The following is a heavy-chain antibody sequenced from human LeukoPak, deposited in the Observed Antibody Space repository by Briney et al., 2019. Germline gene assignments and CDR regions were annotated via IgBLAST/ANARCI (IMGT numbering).Heavy chain of an antibody. Sequence: GGFLRLSCAVSGFTFSSYWMHWVRQAPGKGLVWVSRINSDGSSTSYADSVKGRFTISRDNAKNTLYLQMNSLRVEDTAVYYCASHCSSTSCLDYWGQGTLVTVSS. J-gene: IGHJ4*02. CDR3: ASHCSSTSCLDY. CDR2: INSDGSST. V-gene: IGHV3-74*01. CDR1: GFTFSSYW. D-gene: IGHD2-2*01.